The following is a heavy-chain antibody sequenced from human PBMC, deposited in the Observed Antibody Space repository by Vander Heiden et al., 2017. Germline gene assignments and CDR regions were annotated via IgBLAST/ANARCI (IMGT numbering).Heavy chain of an antibody. Sequence: QLQLQESGPGLVKPSETLSLTCTVSGGSISSSSYYWGWIRQPPGKGLEWIGSIYYSGSIYYNPSIKSRVTISVDTSKNQFSLKLNSVTAADTDVYYCARHQGAWGWFDPWCQGTLVTVAS. CDR3: ARHQGAWGWFDP. V-gene: IGHV4-39*01. CDR1: GGSISSSSYY. J-gene: IGHJ5*02. CDR2: IYYSGSI. D-gene: IGHD7-27*01.